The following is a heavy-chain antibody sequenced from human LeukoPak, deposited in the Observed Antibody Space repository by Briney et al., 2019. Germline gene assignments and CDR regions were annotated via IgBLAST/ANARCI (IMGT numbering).Heavy chain of an antibody. J-gene: IGHJ4*02. CDR2: IYPGDSDT. D-gene: IGHD2-2*01. CDR3: ARGDSDCSSTSCYPVAGFDY. CDR1: GYSFTSYM. Sequence: GESLKTSGKGSGYSFTSYMSGWVRRMLGKGLEWMGIIYPGDSDTRYSPSFQGQVTISADKSISTAYLQWSSLKASDTAMYYCARGDSDCSSTSCYPVAGFDYWGQGTLVTVSS. V-gene: IGHV5-51*01.